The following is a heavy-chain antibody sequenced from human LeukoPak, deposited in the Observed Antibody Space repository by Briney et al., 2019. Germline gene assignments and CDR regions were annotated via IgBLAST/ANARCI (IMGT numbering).Heavy chain of an antibody. CDR3: ARVSSNWPFQFDY. CDR1: GGSISSSSYY. J-gene: IGHJ4*02. CDR2: IYYTGST. V-gene: IGHV4-61*01. D-gene: IGHD6-13*01. Sequence: PSETLSLTCTVSGGSISSSSYYWSWIRQPPGKGLEWIGYIYYTGSTNFNPSLKSRLTISVDTSKNQFSLKLSSVTAADTAVYYCARVSSNWPFQFDYWGQGTLVTVSS.